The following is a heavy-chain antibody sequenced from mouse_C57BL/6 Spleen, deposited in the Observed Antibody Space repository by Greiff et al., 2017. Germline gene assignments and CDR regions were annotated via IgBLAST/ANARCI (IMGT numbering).Heavy chain of an antibody. CDR2: IYWDDDK. CDR1: GFSLSTSGMG. V-gene: IGHV8-12*01. Sequence: QVTLKVSGPGILQSSQTLSLTCSFSGFSLSTSGMGVSWIRQPSGKGLEWLAHIYWDDDKRYHPSLKSRLTISKDTSRNQVFLKITSVDTADTATYYFAQSYYYGSSPWYIDVWGTGTTVTVSS. CDR3: AQSYYYGSSPWYIDV. J-gene: IGHJ1*03. D-gene: IGHD1-1*01.